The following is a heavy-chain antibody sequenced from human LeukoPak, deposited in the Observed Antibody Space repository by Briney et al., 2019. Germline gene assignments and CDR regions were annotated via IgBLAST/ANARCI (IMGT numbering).Heavy chain of an antibody. D-gene: IGHD3-22*01. J-gene: IGHJ5*02. CDR2: INHSGST. Sequence: PSETLFLTCAVCGGSFSGYYWSWIRQPPGKGLEWIGEINHSGSTNYNPSLKSRVTISVDTSKNQFSLKLSSVTAADTAVYYCARGDYYDSSGYYYGWFDPWGQGTLVTVSS. CDR1: GGSFSGYY. CDR3: ARGDYYDSSGYYYGWFDP. V-gene: IGHV4-34*01.